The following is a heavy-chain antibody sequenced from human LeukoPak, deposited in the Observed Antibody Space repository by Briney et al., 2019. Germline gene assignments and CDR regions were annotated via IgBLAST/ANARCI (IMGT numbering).Heavy chain of an antibody. J-gene: IGHJ3*02. CDR3: ARRFDSSGYPENDAFDI. CDR2: IYPGDSDT. Sequence: GESLKISCKGSGYSLTSYWIGWVRQMPGKGLEWMGIIYPGDSDTRYSPSFQGQVTISADKSISTAYLQWSSLKASDTAMYYCARRFDSSGYPENDAFDIWGQGTMVTVSS. CDR1: GYSLTSYW. V-gene: IGHV5-51*01. D-gene: IGHD3-22*01.